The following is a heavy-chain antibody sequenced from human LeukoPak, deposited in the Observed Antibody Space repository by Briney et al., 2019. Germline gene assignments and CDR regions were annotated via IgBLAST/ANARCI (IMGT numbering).Heavy chain of an antibody. CDR1: GYTFTGYY. V-gene: IGHV1-2*02. Sequence: ASVKVSCKASGYTFTGYYMHWVRQAPGQGLEWMGWLNPNSGGTNYAQKFQGRVTMTRDTSISTAYMELSRLRSDDTAVYYCPRWDYDSSGDIWDQGTMVTVSS. D-gene: IGHD3-22*01. CDR3: PRWDYDSSGDI. J-gene: IGHJ3*02. CDR2: LNPNSGGT.